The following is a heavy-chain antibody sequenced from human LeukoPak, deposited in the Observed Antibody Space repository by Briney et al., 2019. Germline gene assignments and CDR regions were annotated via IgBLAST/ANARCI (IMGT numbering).Heavy chain of an antibody. CDR3: ASRNGSTPYYFEH. J-gene: IGHJ4*02. CDR2: INTYNGKT. Sequence: ASVKVSCKASGYTFTSKGISGAGQAPGQGLEWMGWINTYNGKTNYAQKFQGRVTMTADTSTSTAYLELRSLRSDDTAVYYCASRNGSTPYYFEHWGQGTLVTVSS. CDR1: GYTFTSKG. V-gene: IGHV1-18*01. D-gene: IGHD5-24*01.